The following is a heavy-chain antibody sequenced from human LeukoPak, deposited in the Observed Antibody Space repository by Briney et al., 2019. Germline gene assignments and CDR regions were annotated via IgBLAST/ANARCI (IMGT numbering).Heavy chain of an antibody. CDR1: GFTFPSYA. J-gene: IGHJ5*02. V-gene: IGHV3-21*01. CDR2: ISSSSSYI. CDR3: ARDPSGLRRGKNWFDP. D-gene: IGHD4-17*01. Sequence: KPGGSLRLSCAASGFTFPSYAMSWVRQAPGKGLEWVSSISSSSSYIYYADSVKGRFTISRDNAKNSLYLQMNSLRAEDTAVYYCARDPSGLRRGKNWFDPWGQGTLVTVSS.